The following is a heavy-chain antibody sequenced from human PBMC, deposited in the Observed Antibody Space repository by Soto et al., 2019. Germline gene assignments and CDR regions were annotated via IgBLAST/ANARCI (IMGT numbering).Heavy chain of an antibody. V-gene: IGHV1-18*01. J-gene: IGHJ4*02. Sequence: QVQLVQSGGEVKKPGASLKVSCKASGYTFTSYGISWVRQAPGQGLEWMGWISAYNGNTNYAQKFQDRVTMTTDTSTSTAYMEMRSLESDDTAVYYCVRDRCLPGIASAGPIIHWGQGALVTVSS. CDR3: VRDRCLPGIASAGPIIH. CDR2: ISAYNGNT. CDR1: GYTFTSYG. D-gene: IGHD6-13*01.